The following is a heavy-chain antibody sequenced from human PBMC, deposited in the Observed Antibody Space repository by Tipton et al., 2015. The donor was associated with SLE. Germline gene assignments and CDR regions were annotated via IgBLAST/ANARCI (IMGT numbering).Heavy chain of an antibody. V-gene: IGHV1-18*04. CDR2: ISAYTGHT. D-gene: IGHD6-6*01. CDR1: GYTFTGYY. J-gene: IGHJ4*02. CDR3: ASHFFGSSFGYYYFDY. Sequence: QLVQSGAEVKKPGASVKVSCKASGYTFTGYYMHWVRQAPGQGLEWMGWISAYTGHTGYAQKFQGRVTMTTDTSTSTAYMELRSLRSDDTAVYYCASHFFGSSFGYYYFDYWGQGTLVTVSS.